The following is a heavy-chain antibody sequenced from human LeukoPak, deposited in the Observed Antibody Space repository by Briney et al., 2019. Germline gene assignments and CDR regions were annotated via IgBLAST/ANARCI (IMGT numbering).Heavy chain of an antibody. V-gene: IGHV3-30*02. CDR3: AKDPYDFWSGYMVY. CDR1: GFTVSSKY. D-gene: IGHD3-3*01. Sequence: GGSLRLSCAASGFTVSSKYMSWVRQAPGKGLEWVAFIRYDGSNKYYADSVKGRFTISRDNSKNTLYLQMNSLRAEDTAVYYCAKDPYDFWSGYMVYWGQGTLVTVSS. J-gene: IGHJ4*02. CDR2: IRYDGSNK.